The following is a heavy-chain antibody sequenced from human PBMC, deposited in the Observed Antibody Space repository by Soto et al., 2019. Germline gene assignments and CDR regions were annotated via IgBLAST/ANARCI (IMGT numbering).Heavy chain of an antibody. D-gene: IGHD6-25*01. J-gene: IGHJ4*02. CDR1: GFSFNTYA. CDR3: ASDPGIAAAGMDY. CDR2: ISSSSSRI. V-gene: IGHV3-48*04. Sequence: EVQLVESGGGLIQPGWSLRLSCAASGFSFNTYAMNWVRQAPGKGLEWISYISSSSSRIYYADSVKGRFTLSRDNAKNSLYLQMNSLRAEDTAVYYCASDPGIAAAGMDYWGQGTLVTVSS.